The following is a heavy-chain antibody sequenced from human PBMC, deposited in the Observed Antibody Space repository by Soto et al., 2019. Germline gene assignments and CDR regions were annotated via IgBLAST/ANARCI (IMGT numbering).Heavy chain of an antibody. Sequence: ASVKVSCKASGYTFTSYDINWVRQATGQGLEWMGYMNPSSGHTGYAQKFQGRVTMTRDTSINTAYMELSSLRSEDTAVYYCAREGGYCSSTSCHTYYYMDVWGKGTTVTVSS. V-gene: IGHV1-8*01. CDR2: MNPSSGHT. J-gene: IGHJ6*03. CDR3: AREGGYCSSTSCHTYYYMDV. D-gene: IGHD2-2*01. CDR1: GYTFTSYD.